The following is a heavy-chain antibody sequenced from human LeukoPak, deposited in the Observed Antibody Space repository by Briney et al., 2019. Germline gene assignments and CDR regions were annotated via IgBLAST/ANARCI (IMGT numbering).Heavy chain of an antibody. Sequence: ASVKVSCKASGYTFTSYYMHWVRQAPGQGLEWMGIINPSGGSTSYAQKFQGRVTMTRDTSTSTVYMELSSLRSEDTAVYYCARDKANYDFWSGYLSELYGMDVWGQGTTVTVSS. V-gene: IGHV1-46*01. CDR3: ARDKANYDFWSGYLSELYGMDV. CDR1: GYTFTSYY. CDR2: INPSGGST. D-gene: IGHD3-3*01. J-gene: IGHJ6*02.